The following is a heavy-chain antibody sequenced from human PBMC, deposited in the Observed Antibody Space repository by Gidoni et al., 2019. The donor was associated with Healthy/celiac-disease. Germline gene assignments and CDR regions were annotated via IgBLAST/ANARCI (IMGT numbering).Heavy chain of an antibody. CDR1: GFTFGDYA. J-gene: IGHJ5*02. Sequence: EVQLVESGGGLVQPGRSLRLSCTASGFTFGDYAMSWFRQAPGKGLEWVGFIRSKAYGGTTEYAASVKGRFTISRDDSKSIAYLQMNSLKTEDTAVYYCTRDCGGDCGFLWINWFDPWGQGTLVTVSS. V-gene: IGHV3-49*03. D-gene: IGHD2-21*02. CDR2: IRSKAYGGTT. CDR3: TRDCGGDCGFLWINWFDP.